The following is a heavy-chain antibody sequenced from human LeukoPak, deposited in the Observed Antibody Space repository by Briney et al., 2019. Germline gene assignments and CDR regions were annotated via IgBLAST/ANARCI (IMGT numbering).Heavy chain of an antibody. Sequence: PGGSLRLSCAAYGFTFTSYAMSWVRQAPGKGLEWVSAISGSGGSTYYADSVKGRFTISRDNPKNTLYLQMNSLRAEDTAVYYCALYYYDSSGYYGGYFDYWGQGTPVTVSS. CDR2: ISGSGGST. J-gene: IGHJ4*02. CDR1: GFTFTSYA. V-gene: IGHV3-23*01. CDR3: ALYYYDSSGYYGGYFDY. D-gene: IGHD3-22*01.